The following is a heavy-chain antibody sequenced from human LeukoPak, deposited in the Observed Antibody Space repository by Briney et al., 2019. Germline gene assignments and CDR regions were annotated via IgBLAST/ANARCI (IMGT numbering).Heavy chain of an antibody. CDR2: MNPNSGNT. J-gene: IGHJ3*02. Sequence: ASVKVSCKASGYTFTSYDTNWVRQATGQGLEWMGWMNPNSGNTGYAQKFQGRVTMTRNTSISTAYMELSSLRSEDTAVYYCARPRRTYYYDSDAFDIWGQGTMVTVSS. V-gene: IGHV1-8*01. CDR3: ARPRRTYYYDSDAFDI. CDR1: GYTFTSYD. D-gene: IGHD3-22*01.